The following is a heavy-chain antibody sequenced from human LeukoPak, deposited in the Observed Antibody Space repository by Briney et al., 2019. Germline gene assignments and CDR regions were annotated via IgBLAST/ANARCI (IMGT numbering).Heavy chain of an antibody. J-gene: IGHJ4*02. CDR1: GYALSSYS. V-gene: IGHV3-48*01. CDR2: ISSSSSSI. Sequence: GGSLRLSCAASGYALSSYSMNWVRQAPGKGLEWVSYISSSSSSIYYADSVKGRFTISRDNSKNTLYLQMNSLRAEDTAVYYCARDSSGMSSGYWGQGTLVTVSS. CDR3: ARDSSGMSSGY. D-gene: IGHD6-13*01.